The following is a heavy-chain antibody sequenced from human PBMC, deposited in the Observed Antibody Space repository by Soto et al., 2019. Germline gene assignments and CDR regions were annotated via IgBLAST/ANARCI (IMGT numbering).Heavy chain of an antibody. V-gene: IGHV1-46*03. Sequence: ASVKVSCKASGYTFTSYYMHWVRQAPGQGLEWMGIINPSGGSTSYAQKFQSRVTMTRDTSTSTVYMELSSLRSEDTAVYYCARDWAPENHGEPVRYFDYWGQGTLVTVSS. CDR2: INPSGGST. CDR3: ARDWAPENHGEPVRYFDY. J-gene: IGHJ4*02. D-gene: IGHD4-17*01. CDR1: GYTFTSYY.